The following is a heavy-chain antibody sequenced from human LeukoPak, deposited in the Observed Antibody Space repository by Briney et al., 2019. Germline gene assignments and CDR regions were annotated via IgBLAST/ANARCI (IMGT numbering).Heavy chain of an antibody. D-gene: IGHD3-22*01. V-gene: IGHV4-39*01. CDR1: GGSISSSSYY. CDR2: IYYSGST. J-gene: IGHJ4*02. CDR3: ARLRVQYYYDSSGYYLYSEFDY. Sequence: SETLSLTCTVSGGSISSSSYYWGWIRQPPGKGLEWIGSIYYSGSTYYNPSLKSRGTISVDTSKNQFSLKLSSVTAADTAVYYCARLRVQYYYDSSGYYLYSEFDYWGQGTLVTVSS.